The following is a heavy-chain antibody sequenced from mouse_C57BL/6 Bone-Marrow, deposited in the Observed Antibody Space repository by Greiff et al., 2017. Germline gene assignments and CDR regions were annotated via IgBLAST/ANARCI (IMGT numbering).Heavy chain of an antibody. J-gene: IGHJ1*03. V-gene: IGHV1-85*01. Sequence: VQLQQSGPELVKPGASVKLSCKASGYTFTSYDINWVKQRPGQGLEWIGWIYPRDGSTKYNEKFKGKATLTVDTSSSTAYMELHRLTSEDSAVYFYARVEVECSCGDGCFDVWGRGTTVTVSS. CDR3: ARVEVECSCGDGCFDV. CDR1: GYTFTSYD. D-gene: IGHD1-3*01. CDR2: IYPRDGST.